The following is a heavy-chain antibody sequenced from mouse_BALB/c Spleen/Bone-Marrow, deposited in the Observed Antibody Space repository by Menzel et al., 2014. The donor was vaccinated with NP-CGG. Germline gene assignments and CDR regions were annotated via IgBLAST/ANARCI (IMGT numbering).Heavy chain of an antibody. CDR3: ARGGSWLLDYGMDL. CDR2: IFSSGST. V-gene: IGHV5-6-5*01. D-gene: IGHD1-1*02. Sequence: ESGGRLVTPGTPLTLTCTVSGFSLSTYAMSWVRQAPGKGLEYIGIIFSSGSTYYANWAKGRFTISKTSTTVDLKITSPTTEDTATYFCARGGSWLLDYGMDLWGLGTLVTVSS. CDR1: GFSLSTYA. J-gene: IGHJ3*01.